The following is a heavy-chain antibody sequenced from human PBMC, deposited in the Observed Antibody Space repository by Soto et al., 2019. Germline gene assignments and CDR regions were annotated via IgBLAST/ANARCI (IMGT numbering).Heavy chain of an antibody. CDR1: GGSISSGDYY. CDR3: ARAMVVTQNWFDP. V-gene: IGHV4-30-4*01. D-gene: IGHD2-21*02. Sequence: QVQLQESGPGLVKPSQTLSLTCTVSGGSISSGDYYWSWIRQPPGKGLEWIGYIYYSGSTNYNPSLKSRVTISVDTSKNQSSLKLSSVTAADTAVYYCARAMVVTQNWFDPWGQGTLVTVSS. CDR2: IYYSGST. J-gene: IGHJ5*02.